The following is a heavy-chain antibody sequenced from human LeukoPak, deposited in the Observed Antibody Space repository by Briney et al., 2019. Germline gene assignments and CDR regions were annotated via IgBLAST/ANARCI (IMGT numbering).Heavy chain of an antibody. D-gene: IGHD1-14*01. CDR2: INPNSGGT. V-gene: IGHV1-2*06. J-gene: IGHJ3*02. CDR3: ARDTAVSPETSDDAFDI. Sequence: ASVKVSCKASGYTFTGYYMHWVRQAPGQGLEWMGRINPNSGGTNYAQKFQGRVTITADESTSTAYMELSSLRSEDTAVYYCARDTAVSPETSDDAFDIWGQGTMVTVSS. CDR1: GYTFTGYY.